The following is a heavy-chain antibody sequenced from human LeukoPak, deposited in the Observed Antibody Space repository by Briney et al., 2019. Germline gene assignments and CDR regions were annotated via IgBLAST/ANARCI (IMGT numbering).Heavy chain of an antibody. D-gene: IGHD1-26*01. J-gene: IGHJ4*02. CDR3: ARDGSIVGATGFDY. V-gene: IGHV3-21*01. Sequence: SMEGRFTISRDNAKNSLYLQMNSLRVEDTAVYYCARDGSIVGATGFDYWGQGTLVTVSS.